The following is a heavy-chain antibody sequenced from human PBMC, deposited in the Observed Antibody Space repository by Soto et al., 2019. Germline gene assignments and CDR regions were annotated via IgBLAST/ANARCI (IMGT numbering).Heavy chain of an antibody. J-gene: IGHJ5*02. CDR2: INAGNGNT. CDR3: AIAAAAGWFDP. CDR1: GYTFTSYA. V-gene: IGHV1-3*01. D-gene: IGHD6-13*01. Sequence: ASVKVSCKASGYTFTSYAMHWVRQAPGQRLEWMGRINAGNGNTKYSQKFQGRVTMTRNTSISTAYMELSSLRSEDTAVYYCAIAAAAGWFDPWGQGTLVTVSS.